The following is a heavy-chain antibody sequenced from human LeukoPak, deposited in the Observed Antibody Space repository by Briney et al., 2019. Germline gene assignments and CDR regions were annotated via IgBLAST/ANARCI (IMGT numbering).Heavy chain of an antibody. CDR3: ARQVHYYYYGMDV. CDR1: GYTFTGYY. D-gene: IGHD2-2*01. CDR2: INPNSGGT. Sequence: ASVKVSCKASGYTFTGYYMHWVRQAPGQGLEWMGWINPNSGGTNYAQKFQGWVTMTRDTSISTAYMELSRLRSDDTAVYYCARQVHYYYYGMDVWGQGTTVTVSS. V-gene: IGHV1-2*04. J-gene: IGHJ6*02.